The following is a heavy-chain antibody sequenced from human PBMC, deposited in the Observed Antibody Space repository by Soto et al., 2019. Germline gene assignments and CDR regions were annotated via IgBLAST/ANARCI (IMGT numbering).Heavy chain of an antibody. CDR2: VFWDGGE. CDR1: GFSLTTTGVG. J-gene: IGHJ4*02. Sequence: QITLRESGPSLVKPTETLTLTCTFSGFSLTTTGVGVGWIRQPPGKALEWLADVFWDGGERYSPSLKSRVTITTDPSKDQVVLTMTKMDPADTATYYCTPVYGSGSWGWYFHSWGQGTLVTVSS. V-gene: IGHV2-5*02. D-gene: IGHD1-26*01. CDR3: TPVYGSGSWGWYFHS.